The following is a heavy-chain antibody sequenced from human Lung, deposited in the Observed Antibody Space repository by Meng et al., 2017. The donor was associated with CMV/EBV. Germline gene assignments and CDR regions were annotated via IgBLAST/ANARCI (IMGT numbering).Heavy chain of an antibody. CDR2: IRHKAAGYST. V-gene: IGHV3-72*01. CDR3: TRDGGSYDFSDY. Sequence: GESLKISCAASGFIFSDHRMDWIRQAPGKGLEWVARIRHKAAGYSTEYAASVRGRFTVSRDDSKNSVYLQMSSLRTEDTAVYHCTRDGGSYDFSDYWGQGTLVTVSS. CDR1: GFIFSDHR. J-gene: IGHJ4*02. D-gene: IGHD1-26*01.